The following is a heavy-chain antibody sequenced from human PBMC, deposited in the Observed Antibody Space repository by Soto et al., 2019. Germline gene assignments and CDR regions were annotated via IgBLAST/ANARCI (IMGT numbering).Heavy chain of an antibody. Sequence: EVQLVESGGGLVQPGESLRLSCAASGFTFSSYWIHWVRQAPGKGLVWVSRLNSDGSSTSYAGSVKGRFTISRDNAKKTLYLQMNSLRAEDTAVYYCVRTSLVVAAATREDYWGQGTLVTVSS. J-gene: IGHJ4*02. D-gene: IGHD2-15*01. V-gene: IGHV3-74*01. CDR3: VRTSLVVAAATREDY. CDR1: GFTFSSYW. CDR2: LNSDGSST.